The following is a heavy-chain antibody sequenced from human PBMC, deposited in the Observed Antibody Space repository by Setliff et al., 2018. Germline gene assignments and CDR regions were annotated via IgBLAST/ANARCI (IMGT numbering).Heavy chain of an antibody. CDR1: GGSISDYY. V-gene: IGHV4-59*08. J-gene: IGHJ4*02. CDR3: ARRDGDFDY. CDR2: IYYGGST. Sequence: SETLSLTCTVSGGSISDYYWSWIRQAPGKGLEWIGYIYYGGSTNYNPSLNSRVTISVDTSKNQFSLKLSSVTAADTAVYYCARRDGDFDYWGQGTLVTVSS. D-gene: IGHD4-17*01.